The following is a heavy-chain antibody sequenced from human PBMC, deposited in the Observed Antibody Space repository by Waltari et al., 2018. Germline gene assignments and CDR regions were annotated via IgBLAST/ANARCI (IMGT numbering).Heavy chain of an antibody. D-gene: IGHD6-19*01. CDR3: AKIAVAGTWYFDL. V-gene: IGHV3-23*01. J-gene: IGHJ2*01. Sequence: EVQLLESGGGLVQPGGSLRLSCAASGFTFSSHGMSWVRQAPGKGLEWVSSISNSGSLKYYADSVKGRFTSSRDNSMNTLYLQMNSLRVEDTAVYYCAKIAVAGTWYFDLWGRGTLVTVSS. CDR2: ISNSGSLK. CDR1: GFTFSSHG.